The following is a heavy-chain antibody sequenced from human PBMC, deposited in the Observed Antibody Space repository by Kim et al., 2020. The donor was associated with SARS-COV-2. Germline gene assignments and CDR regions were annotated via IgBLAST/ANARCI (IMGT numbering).Heavy chain of an antibody. D-gene: IGHD1-26*01. Sequence: GGSLRLSCAASGFTFSSYAMSWVRQAPGKGLEWVSAISGSGGSTYYADSVKGRFTISRDNSKNTLYLQMNSLRAEDTAVYYCAKDLGGSYYAEYFQHWGQGTLVTVSS. CDR3: AKDLGGSYYAEYFQH. J-gene: IGHJ1*01. CDR2: ISGSGGST. CDR1: GFTFSSYA. V-gene: IGHV3-23*01.